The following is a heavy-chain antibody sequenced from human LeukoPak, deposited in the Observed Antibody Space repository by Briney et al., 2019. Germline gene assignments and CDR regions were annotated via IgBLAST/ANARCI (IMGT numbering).Heavy chain of an antibody. D-gene: IGHD5-18*01. CDR1: GFTFSSYA. CDR2: ISRSADNT. J-gene: IGHJ4*02. Sequence: GGSLRLSCAASGFTFSSYAMNWVRQAPGKGLEWVSGISRSADNTCYTDSVKGRFTISRDNSKNTLYLQMSSLRAEDTAVYYCAKDLGNSFGYENVFDYWGQGTLVTVPS. V-gene: IGHV3-23*01. CDR3: AKDLGNSFGYENVFDY.